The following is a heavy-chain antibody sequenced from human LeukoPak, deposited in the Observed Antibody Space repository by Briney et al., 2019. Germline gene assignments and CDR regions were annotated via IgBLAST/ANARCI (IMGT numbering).Heavy chain of an antibody. V-gene: IGHV4-59*12. D-gene: IGHD4-23*01. CDR2: IYYSGST. J-gene: IGHJ6*03. CDR3: AREWGYGGNPYYYYYYMDV. Sequence: PSETLSLTCTVSGGSISSYYWSWIRQPPGKGLEWIGYIYYSGSTNYNPSLKSRVTISVDTSKNQFSLKLSSVTAADTAVYYCAREWGYGGNPYYYYYYMDVWGKGTTVTVSS. CDR1: GGSISSYY.